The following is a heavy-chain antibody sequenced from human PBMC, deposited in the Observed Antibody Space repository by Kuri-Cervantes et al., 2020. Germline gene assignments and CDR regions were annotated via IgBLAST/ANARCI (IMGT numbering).Heavy chain of an antibody. Sequence: SETLSLTCTVSGGSISSSSYYWGWIRQPPGKGLEWIGSIYYSGSTYYNPSLKSRVTISVDTSKNQFSLKLSSVTAADTAVYYCARADCSGGSCYSQVAEYFQHWGQGTLVTVSS. CDR1: GGSISSSSYY. D-gene: IGHD2-15*01. V-gene: IGHV4-39*07. J-gene: IGHJ1*01. CDR3: ARADCSGGSCYSQVAEYFQH. CDR2: IYYSGST.